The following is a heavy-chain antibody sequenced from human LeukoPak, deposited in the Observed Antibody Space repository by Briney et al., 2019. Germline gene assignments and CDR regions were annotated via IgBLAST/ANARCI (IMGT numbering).Heavy chain of an antibody. V-gene: IGHV4-39*01. CDR1: GGSISSSSYC. Sequence: SETLSLTCTVSGGSISSSSYCWGWIRQPPGKGLEWIGSIYYSGSTYYNPSLKSRVTISVDTSKNQFPLKLSSVTAADTAVYYCARQVTTYYYDSSGYTIFDYWGQGTLVTVSS. CDR2: IYYSGST. D-gene: IGHD3-22*01. CDR3: ARQVTTYYYDSSGYTIFDY. J-gene: IGHJ4*02.